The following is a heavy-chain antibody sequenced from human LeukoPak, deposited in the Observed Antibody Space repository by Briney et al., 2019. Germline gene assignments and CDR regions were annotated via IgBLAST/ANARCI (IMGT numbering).Heavy chain of an antibody. CDR2: IIPILGIA. J-gene: IGHJ4*02. Sequence: SAKVSCKASGGTFSSYTISWVRQAPGQGLEWMGRIIPILGIANYAQKFQGRVTITADKSTSTAYMELSSLRSEDTAVYYCARDRGYSYGRDYWGQGTLVTVSS. D-gene: IGHD5-18*01. CDR3: ARDRGYSYGRDY. CDR1: GGTFSSYT. V-gene: IGHV1-69*04.